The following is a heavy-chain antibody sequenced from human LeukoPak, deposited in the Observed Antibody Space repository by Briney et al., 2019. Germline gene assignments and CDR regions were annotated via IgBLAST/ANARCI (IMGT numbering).Heavy chain of an antibody. CDR1: GLTFSSYG. Sequence: PGRSLRLSCAASGLTFSSYGMHWVRQAPGKGLEWVAVISYDGSNKYYADSVKGRFTISRDNSKNTLYLQMNSLRAEDTAVYYCAKDWGCSSTSCYGAFDIWGQGTMVTVSS. CDR3: AKDWGCSSTSCYGAFDI. CDR2: ISYDGSNK. J-gene: IGHJ3*02. V-gene: IGHV3-30*18. D-gene: IGHD2-2*01.